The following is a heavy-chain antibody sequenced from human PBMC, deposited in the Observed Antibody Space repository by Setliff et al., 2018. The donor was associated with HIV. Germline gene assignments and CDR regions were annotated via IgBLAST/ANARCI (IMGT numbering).Heavy chain of an antibody. CDR1: GDSISSSSYY. J-gene: IGHJ4*02. Sequence: SETLSLTCTVSGDSISSSSYYWGWLRQPPGKGLECIGSIYYSGGTDYNPSLKSRLTISLDTSKNQFSLKLTSVTAADTAIYYCARRPVLHNSGSVFDKWGQGTLVTVSS. V-gene: IGHV4-39*01. CDR2: IYYSGGT. D-gene: IGHD6-25*01. CDR3: ARRPVLHNSGSVFDK.